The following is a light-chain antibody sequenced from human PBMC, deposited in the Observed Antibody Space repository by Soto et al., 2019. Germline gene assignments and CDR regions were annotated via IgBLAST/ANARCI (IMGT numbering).Light chain of an antibody. CDR1: NIGSKS. CDR2: YSS. J-gene: IGLJ2*01. Sequence: SYELTQPPSVSVAPGKTARITCGGNNIGSKSVHWYQQKPGQAPVLVIYYSSDRPSGSPERFSGSNSGDTATLTISRVEAGDEADYYCQVWDSSSAHVVFGGGTKLTGL. V-gene: IGLV3-21*04. CDR3: QVWDSSSAHVV.